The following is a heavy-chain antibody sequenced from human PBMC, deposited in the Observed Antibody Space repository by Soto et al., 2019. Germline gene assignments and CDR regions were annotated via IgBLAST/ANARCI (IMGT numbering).Heavy chain of an antibody. CDR3: TTDKAIFGVVIPLDY. CDR2: ISYDGSNK. CDR1: GFTFSSYA. Sequence: GGSLRLSCAASGFTFSSYAMHWVRQAPGKGLEWVAVISYDGSNKYYADSVKGRFTISRDNSKNTLYLQMNSLRAEDTAVYYCTTDKAIFGVVIPLDYWDQGTLVTVSS. D-gene: IGHD3-3*01. J-gene: IGHJ4*02. V-gene: IGHV3-30-3*01.